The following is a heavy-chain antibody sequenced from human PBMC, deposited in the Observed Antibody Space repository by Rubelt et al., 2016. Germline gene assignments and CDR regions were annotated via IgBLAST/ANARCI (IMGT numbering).Heavy chain of an antibody. Sequence: VESGGGLVKPGGSLRLSCAASGFTFSSYSMNWVRQAPGKGLEWVSSISTSSTYIYYADSVKGRFTISRDNAKNSLYLQMNSLRAEDTAVYYCAGDFGWLRGAFDYWGQGTLVTVSS. CDR2: ISTSSTYI. CDR1: GFTFSSYS. J-gene: IGHJ4*02. CDR3: AGDFGWLRGAFDY. V-gene: IGHV3-21*06. D-gene: IGHD5-24*01.